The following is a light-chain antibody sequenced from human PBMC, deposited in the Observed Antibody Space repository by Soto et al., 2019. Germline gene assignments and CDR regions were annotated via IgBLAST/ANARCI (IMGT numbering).Light chain of an antibody. J-gene: IGKJ5*01. CDR3: QQYGYSPIT. Sequence: EIVLTQSPGTVSLSPGERATLSCRASQSVTSSYLAWYQQKPGQAPRLLIYGVSSRATGIPDMFSGSGAGTDFTLTIDGLEPEDFAVYDCQQYGYSPITVGPGTRLEIK. CDR1: QSVTSSY. CDR2: GVS. V-gene: IGKV3-20*01.